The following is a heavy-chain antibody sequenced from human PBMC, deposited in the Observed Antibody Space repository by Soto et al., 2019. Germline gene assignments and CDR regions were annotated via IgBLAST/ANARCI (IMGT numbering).Heavy chain of an antibody. D-gene: IGHD3-22*01. V-gene: IGHV3-11*05. Sequence: QVQLVESGGGLVKPGGSLRLSCAASGFTFSDYYMSWIRQAPGKGLEWVSYISSSSSYTNYADSVKGRFTISRDNAKNSLYLQMNSLRAEDTAVYYCARETSYYYDSSGYCFDYWGQGTLVTVSS. CDR2: ISSSSSYT. CDR3: ARETSYYYDSSGYCFDY. CDR1: GFTFSDYY. J-gene: IGHJ4*02.